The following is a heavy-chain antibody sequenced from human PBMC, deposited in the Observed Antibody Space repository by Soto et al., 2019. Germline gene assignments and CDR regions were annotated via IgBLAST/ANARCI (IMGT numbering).Heavy chain of an antibody. V-gene: IGHV3-30-3*01. D-gene: IGHD5-18*01. Sequence: QVQLVESGGGVVQPGRSLRLSCAASGFTFSSYAMHWVRQAPGKGLEWVAVISYDGSNKYYADSVKGRFTISRDNSKNTLYLQMNSLSAEDTAVYYCATMVTRVPPDMLYWGQGTLVTVSS. CDR3: ATMVTRVPPDMLY. J-gene: IGHJ4*02. CDR1: GFTFSSYA. CDR2: ISYDGSNK.